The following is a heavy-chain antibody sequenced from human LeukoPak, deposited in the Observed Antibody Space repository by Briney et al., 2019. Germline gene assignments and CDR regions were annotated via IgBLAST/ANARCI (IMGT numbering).Heavy chain of an antibody. V-gene: IGHV3-9*01. J-gene: IGHJ6*03. Sequence: SLRLSCAPSLFIFDDYAMHSVREAPGKGLEWVSGISWNSNTIGYADSVKGRFTISRDNAKNSLYLQMSGLRPEETALYYCGKDAGGYYYYYMGVWGKGTTVTISS. CDR3: GKDAGGYYYYYMGV. CDR2: ISWNSNTI. CDR1: LFIFDDYA. D-gene: IGHD1-26*01.